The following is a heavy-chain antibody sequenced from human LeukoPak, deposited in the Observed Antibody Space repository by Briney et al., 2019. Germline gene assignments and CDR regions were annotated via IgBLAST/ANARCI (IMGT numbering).Heavy chain of an antibody. Sequence: GGSLRLSGAASGFTFSSYAMHWVRQAPGKGLEYVSAISSNGGSTYYANSVKGRFTISRDNSKNTLYLQMGSLRAEDMAVYYCARFRRDGYNMGGYFDYWGQGTLVTVSS. V-gene: IGHV3-64*01. CDR2: ISSNGGST. D-gene: IGHD5-24*01. J-gene: IGHJ4*02. CDR3: ARFRRDGYNMGGYFDY. CDR1: GFTFSSYA.